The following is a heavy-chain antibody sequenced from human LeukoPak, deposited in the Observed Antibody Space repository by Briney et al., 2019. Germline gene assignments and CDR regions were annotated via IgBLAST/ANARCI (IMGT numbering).Heavy chain of an antibody. V-gene: IGHV3-74*01. D-gene: IGHD2/OR15-2a*01. CDR3: ARDVKCCRPAYYYYYMDV. CDR2: INSDGSST. J-gene: IGHJ6*03. Sequence: GGSLRLSCAASGFTFSRYYMHWVRQAPGKGLVWVSRINSDGSSTTYADSVKGRFTISRDNAKNTLYLQMNSLRAEDTAVYYCARDVKCCRPAYYYYYMDVWGKGTTVTVSS. CDR1: GFTFSRYY.